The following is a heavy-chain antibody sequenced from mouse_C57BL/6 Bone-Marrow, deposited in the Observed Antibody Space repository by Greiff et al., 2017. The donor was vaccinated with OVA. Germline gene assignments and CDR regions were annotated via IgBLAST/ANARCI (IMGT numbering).Heavy chain of an antibody. CDR1: GYSITSGYY. J-gene: IGHJ2*01. Sequence: EVKLLESGPGLVKPSQSLSLTCSVTGYSITSGYYWNWIRQFPGNKLEWMGYISYDGSNNYNPSLKNRISITRDTSKNQFFLKLNSVTTEDTATYYCASGGLWSNFDYWGQGTTLTVSS. D-gene: IGHD1-1*02. V-gene: IGHV3-6*01. CDR3: ASGGLWSNFDY. CDR2: ISYDGSN.